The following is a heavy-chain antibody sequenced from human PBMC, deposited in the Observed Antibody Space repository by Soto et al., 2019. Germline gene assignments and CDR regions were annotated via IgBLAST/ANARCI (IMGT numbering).Heavy chain of an antibody. D-gene: IGHD3-16*01. V-gene: IGHV4-59*01. CDR2: IHYSGST. J-gene: IGHJ5*02. CDR1: GGSISSYY. CDR3: TREGGDWFDP. Sequence: PSETLSLTCTVSGGSISSYYWRWIRQPPGKGLEWIGCIHYSGSTTYTPSLKSRVTISVDTTKNQFPLKLSSVTAADTAVYYGTREGGDWFDPWGQGTLVTVSS.